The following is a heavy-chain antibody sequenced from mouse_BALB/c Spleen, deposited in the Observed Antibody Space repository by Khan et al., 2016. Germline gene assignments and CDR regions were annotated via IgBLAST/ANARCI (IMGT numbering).Heavy chain of an antibody. V-gene: IGHV2-5-1*01. D-gene: IGHD2-4*01. CDR3: AKSNYDVGYYAMDY. J-gene: IGHJ4*01. CDR2: IWRGGST. Sequence: QVQLQQSGPSLVQPSQSLSITCTVSGCSLTSYGVHWVRQSPGKGLEWLGVIWRGGSTDYNAAFMSRLSITKDNSKSRVFFKMNSLQADDTAIYYCAKSNYDVGYYAMDYWGQGTSVTVSS. CDR1: GCSLTSYG.